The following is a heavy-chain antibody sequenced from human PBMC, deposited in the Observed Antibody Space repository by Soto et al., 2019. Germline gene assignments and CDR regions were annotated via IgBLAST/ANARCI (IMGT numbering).Heavy chain of an antibody. J-gene: IGHJ4*02. D-gene: IGHD2-15*01. V-gene: IGHV1-18*01. CDR2: ISVNNGDT. Sequence: QVHLVQSGAEVKKPGASVKVSCKASGYTFTSYGISWVRQAPGQGLEWMGWISVNNGDTNYAQKVQDRGTMTTDTFTSTAELELRSLTSDDTAVYYCARDLGDCSGGSCPIDSWGQGTLVTVSS. CDR1: GYTFTSYG. CDR3: ARDLGDCSGGSCPIDS.